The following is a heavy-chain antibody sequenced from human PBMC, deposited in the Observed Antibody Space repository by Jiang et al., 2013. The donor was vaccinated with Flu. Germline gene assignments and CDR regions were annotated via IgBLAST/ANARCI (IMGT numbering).Heavy chain of an antibody. D-gene: IGHD2-15*01. CDR1: GGSISSGDYY. V-gene: IGHV4-30-4*08. Sequence: VQLVESGPGLVKPSQTLSLTCTVSGGSISSGDYYWSWIRQPPGKGLEWIGYIFYTGSTYYNPSLKSRLTISVDTSKNQFSLRLSSVTAADTAVYHCARVVGPGYCRGGNCYVDYWGQGTLVTVSS. CDR3: ARVVGPGYCRGGNCYVDY. J-gene: IGHJ4*02. CDR2: IFYTGST.